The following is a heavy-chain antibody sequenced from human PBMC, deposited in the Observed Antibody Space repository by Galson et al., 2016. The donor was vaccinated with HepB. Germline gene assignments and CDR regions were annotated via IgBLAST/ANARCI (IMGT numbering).Heavy chain of an antibody. CDR3: ARYFGEYFDISGYHIRPLNFDS. J-gene: IGHJ4*02. V-gene: IGHV5-10-1*01. CDR2: IDPSDSYT. Sequence: QSGAEVKKPGESLRISCTGSGYSFTSYWISWVRQMPGKGLEWMGRIDPSDSYTDYSPSFQGHVTISADKSITTAYLQWSSLKASDTAMYYCARYFGEYFDISGYHIRPLNFDSWGQGTLVTVSS. D-gene: IGHD3-22*01. CDR1: GYSFTSYW.